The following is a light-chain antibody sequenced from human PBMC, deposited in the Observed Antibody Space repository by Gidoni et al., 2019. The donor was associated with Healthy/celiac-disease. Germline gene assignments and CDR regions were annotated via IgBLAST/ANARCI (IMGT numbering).Light chain of an antibody. CDR3: QQRYSTPLLT. CDR1: QSISSY. V-gene: IGKV1-39*01. Sequence: IQMTQSPSALSASVGDRVTITCRGSQSISSYLKWYQQKPGKAPKLLIYAASSLQSGVPSRFSGGGSWTDFTLTISSLQPEDFATYYCQQRYSTPLLTFGGGTKVEIK. CDR2: AAS. J-gene: IGKJ4*01.